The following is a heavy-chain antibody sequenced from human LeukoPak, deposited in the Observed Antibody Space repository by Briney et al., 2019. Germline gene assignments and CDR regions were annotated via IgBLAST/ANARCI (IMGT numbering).Heavy chain of an antibody. V-gene: IGHV3-48*02. D-gene: IGHD5-18*01. CDR1: GFSFSSYS. CDR3: ARDRRDTAMVTNGNWFDP. Sequence: GGSLRLSCAASGFSFSSYSMNWVRQAPGKGLEWVSYISSSSSTIYYADSVKGRFTISRDNAKNSLYLQMNSLRDEDTAVYYCARDRRDTAMVTNGNWFDPWGQGTLVTVSS. J-gene: IGHJ5*02. CDR2: ISSSSSTI.